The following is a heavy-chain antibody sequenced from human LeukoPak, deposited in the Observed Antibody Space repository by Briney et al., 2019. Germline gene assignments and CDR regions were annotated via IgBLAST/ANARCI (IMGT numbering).Heavy chain of an antibody. J-gene: IGHJ4*02. CDR2: ISSSGTYI. V-gene: IGHV3-21*01. CDR1: GFTFRNYS. Sequence: KTGGSLRLSCAASGFTFRNYSMNWVRQAPGQGLEWVSSISSSGTYIYYAASVKGRFTISRGNADNSLYLQMNSLRAEDTAVYYCARDQDYGGDFDYWGQGTLVTVSS. D-gene: IGHD4-17*01. CDR3: ARDQDYGGDFDY.